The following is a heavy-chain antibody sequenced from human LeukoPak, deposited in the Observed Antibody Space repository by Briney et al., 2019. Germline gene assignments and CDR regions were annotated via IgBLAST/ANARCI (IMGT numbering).Heavy chain of an antibody. CDR1: GGSISSSSYY. J-gene: IGHJ4*02. CDR3: ARLAATGPRSTPVDY. Sequence: SETLSLTCTVSGGSISSSSYYWGWIRQPPGKGLEWIGSIYYSGSTYYNPSLKSRVTISVDTSKNQFSLKLSSVTAADTAVYYCARLAATGPRSTPVDYWGQGTLVTVSS. CDR2: IYYSGST. D-gene: IGHD6-13*01. V-gene: IGHV4-39*07.